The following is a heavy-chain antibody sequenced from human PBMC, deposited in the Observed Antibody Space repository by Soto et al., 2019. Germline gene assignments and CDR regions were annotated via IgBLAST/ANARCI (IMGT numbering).Heavy chain of an antibody. CDR3: ARQRITIFGVVPMGFDP. Sequence: QLQLQESGPGLVKPSETLSLTCTVSGGSISSSSYYWGWIRQPPGKGLEWIGSIYYSGSTYYNPSLRCRVTISVDTSKNQFSLKLSSVPAADTAVYYCARQRITIFGVVPMGFDPWGQGTLVTVSS. CDR1: GGSISSSSYY. V-gene: IGHV4-39*01. CDR2: IYYSGST. J-gene: IGHJ5*02. D-gene: IGHD3-3*01.